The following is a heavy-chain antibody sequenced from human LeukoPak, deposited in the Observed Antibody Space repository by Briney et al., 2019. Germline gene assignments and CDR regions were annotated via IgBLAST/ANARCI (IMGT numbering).Heavy chain of an antibody. CDR1: GFTFDDYT. J-gene: IGHJ4*02. Sequence: GGSLRLSCAASGFTFDDYTMHWVRQAPGKGLEWVSLISWDGGSTYYAASVKGRFTISRDNSKNSLYLQMNSLRTEDTALYYCAKAGLTVTNYYFDYWGQGTLVTVSS. V-gene: IGHV3-43*01. CDR2: ISWDGGST. CDR3: AKAGLTVTNYYFDY. D-gene: IGHD4-17*01.